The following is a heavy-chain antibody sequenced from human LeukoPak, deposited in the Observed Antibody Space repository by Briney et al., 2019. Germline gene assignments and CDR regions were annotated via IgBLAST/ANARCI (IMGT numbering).Heavy chain of an antibody. Sequence: ASVKVSCKASGYTFTSYGISWVRQAPGQGLEWMGWISAYNGNTNYAQKLQGRVTMTTDTSTSTAYMDLRSLTSDDTAVYYCARDGWETSEADGFDIWGQGTMVTVSS. CDR1: GYTFTSYG. J-gene: IGHJ3*02. CDR2: ISAYNGNT. V-gene: IGHV1-18*01. D-gene: IGHD1-26*01. CDR3: ARDGWETSEADGFDI.